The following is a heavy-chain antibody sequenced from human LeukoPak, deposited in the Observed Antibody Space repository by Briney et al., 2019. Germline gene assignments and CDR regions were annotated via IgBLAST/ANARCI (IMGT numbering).Heavy chain of an antibody. CDR1: GFTLSNNA. J-gene: IGHJ3*01. CDR2: LGGSGDRT. CDR3: AKDILRWAFDV. V-gene: IGHV3-23*01. Sequence: GGSLRLSCVASGFTLSNNAMAWVRQAPGKGLEWVSALGGSGDRTDYADSVQGRFTISRDNSKNTLYLQMNSLRAEDTAVYYCAKDILRWAFDVWGQGTMVTVS. D-gene: IGHD4-23*01.